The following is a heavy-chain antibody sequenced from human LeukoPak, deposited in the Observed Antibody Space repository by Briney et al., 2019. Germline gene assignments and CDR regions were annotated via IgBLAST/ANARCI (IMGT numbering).Heavy chain of an antibody. CDR2: INHSGST. D-gene: IGHD1-26*01. J-gene: IGHJ4*02. V-gene: IGHV4-34*01. Sequence: PSETLSLTCAVYGGSFSGYYWSWIRQPPGKGLEWIGEINHSGSTNYNPSLKSRVTTSVDTSKNQFSLKLSSVTAADTAVYYCARGFRGASFDYWGQGTLVTVSS. CDR3: ARGFRGASFDY. CDR1: GGSFSGYY.